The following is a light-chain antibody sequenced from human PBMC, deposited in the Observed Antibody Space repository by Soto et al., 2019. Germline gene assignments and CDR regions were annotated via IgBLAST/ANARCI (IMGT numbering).Light chain of an antibody. V-gene: IGKV3-11*01. CDR2: EAS. CDR3: QQRSNWPRGT. Sequence: EIVLTQSPATLSLSPGERATLSCRASQSVGSYLAWYQQKPGQAPRLLIYEASNRATGIPARFSGSGSGTDFTLTLSSLEPEDFAVYFCQQRSNWPRGTFGQGTKVEIK. CDR1: QSVGSY. J-gene: IGKJ2*02.